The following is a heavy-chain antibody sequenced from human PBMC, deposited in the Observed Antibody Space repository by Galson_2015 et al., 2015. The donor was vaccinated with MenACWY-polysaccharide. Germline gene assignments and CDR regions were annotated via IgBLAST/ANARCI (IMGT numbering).Heavy chain of an antibody. J-gene: IGHJ4*02. D-gene: IGHD1-1*01. CDR3: ARMGVQPFSEF. V-gene: IGHV1-18*01. CDR2: ISGNSGNT. Sequence: SVKVSCKASGYIFSGYNINWVRQAPGQGLEWMGWISGNSGNTVYAQKFQGRVTMTRDTSTTTVYMDVSSLRTDDTAVYYCARMGVQPFSEFWGQGTLVTVSA. CDR1: GYIFSGYN.